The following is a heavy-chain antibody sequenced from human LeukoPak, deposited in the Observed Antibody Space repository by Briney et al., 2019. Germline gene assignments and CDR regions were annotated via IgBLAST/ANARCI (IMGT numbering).Heavy chain of an antibody. Sequence: SETLSLTCTVSGGSISTTSYYWGWIRQPPGKGLEWIGSIYYSGSTYYNPSLKSPVTISVDTSKNQFSLRMSPVTAADTAVYYCARHGSTKQLGGYWGQGTLVTVSS. CDR3: ARHGSTKQLGGY. J-gene: IGHJ4*02. CDR1: GGSISTTSYY. V-gene: IGHV4-39*01. CDR2: IYYSGST. D-gene: IGHD6-6*01.